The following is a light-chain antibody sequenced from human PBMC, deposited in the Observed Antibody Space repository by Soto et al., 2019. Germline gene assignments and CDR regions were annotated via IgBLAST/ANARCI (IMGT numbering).Light chain of an antibody. J-gene: IGLJ7*01. CDR1: SSDVGSYKL. Sequence: QSALTQPASVSGSPGQSITISCTGTSSDVGSYKLVSWYQQHPGKAPKHMISEVSKRPSGISDRFSGSKSGSTASLTISGLQAEDGADYYCCSYAGTSTHTVFGGGTQLTVL. CDR2: EVS. CDR3: CSYAGTSTHTV. V-gene: IGLV2-23*02.